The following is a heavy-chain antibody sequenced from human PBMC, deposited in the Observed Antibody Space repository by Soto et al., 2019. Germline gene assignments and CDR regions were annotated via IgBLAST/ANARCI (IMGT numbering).Heavy chain of an antibody. V-gene: IGHV4-59*01. CDR2: IYYSGST. Sequence: SETLSLTCTVSGGSISSYYWSWIRQPPGKGLEWIGYIYYSGSTNYNPSLKSRVTISVDTSKNQFSLKLSSVTAADTAVYYCARVRSGTYRSSTVFDYWGQGTLLTVS. D-gene: IGHD6-6*01. J-gene: IGHJ4*02. CDR1: GGSISSYY. CDR3: ARVRSGTYRSSTVFDY.